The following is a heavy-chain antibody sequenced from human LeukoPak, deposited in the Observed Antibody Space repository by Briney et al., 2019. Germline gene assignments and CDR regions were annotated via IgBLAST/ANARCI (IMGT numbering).Heavy chain of an antibody. V-gene: IGHV3-53*01. J-gene: IGHJ4*02. D-gene: IGHD3-10*01. CDR1: GFMFASYG. Sequence: PGGSLRLSCTASGFMFASYGMSWVRQAPGKGLEWVSVIYSGGSTYYADSVKGRFIISRDNSKNTLYLQMNSLRAEDTAVYYCARDFGDNYSDYWGQGTLVTVSS. CDR2: IYSGGST. CDR3: ARDFGDNYSDY.